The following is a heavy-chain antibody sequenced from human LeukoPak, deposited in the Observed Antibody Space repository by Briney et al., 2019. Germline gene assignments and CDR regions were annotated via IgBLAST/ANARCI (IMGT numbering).Heavy chain of an antibody. CDR3: ANSDSK. J-gene: IGHJ4*02. D-gene: IGHD3-22*01. Sequence: GGSLRLPCAASGFTFSSYSMNWVRQAPVRGLEWLSYISSSSSTIYYADSVKGRFTISIDNAKNSLYLQMNSLRDEDTAVYYCANSDSKWGQGTLVTVSS. V-gene: IGHV3-48*02. CDR2: ISSSSSTI. CDR1: GFTFSSYS.